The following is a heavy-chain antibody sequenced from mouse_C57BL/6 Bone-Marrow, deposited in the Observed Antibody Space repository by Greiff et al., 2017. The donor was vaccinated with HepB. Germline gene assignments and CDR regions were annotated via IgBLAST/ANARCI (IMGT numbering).Heavy chain of an antibody. J-gene: IGHJ3*01. CDR3: TSYWVAY. CDR2: IDPENGAT. Sequence: VQLQQSGAELVRPGASVKLSCTASGFNIKDDYMHWVKQRPEQGLEWIGWIDPENGATEYASKFQGKATITADTSSNTAYLQLSSLTSEDTAVYYCTSYWVAYWGQGTLVTVSA. CDR1: GFNIKDDY. V-gene: IGHV14-4*01.